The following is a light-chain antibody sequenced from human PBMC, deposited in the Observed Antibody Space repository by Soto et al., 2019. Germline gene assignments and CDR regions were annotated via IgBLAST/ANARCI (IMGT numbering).Light chain of an antibody. CDR3: QHYYRYPST. CDR1: QDISNY. J-gene: IGKJ1*01. CDR2: AAS. Sequence: AIRMTQSPSSLSASTGDRITITCRASQDISNYLVWYQQIPGKAPEVLIHAASTLEGGVSSRFSESGSGTDFTHTINRLQSEDFATYDCQHYYRYPSTFGQGTKV. V-gene: IGKV1-8*01.